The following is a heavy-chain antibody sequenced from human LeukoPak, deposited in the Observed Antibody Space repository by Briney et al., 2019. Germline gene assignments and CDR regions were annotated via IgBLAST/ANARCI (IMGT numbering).Heavy chain of an antibody. Sequence: SETLSLTCTVSGGSISSTSHSWGWIRQPPGKGLEWIGSMYYSGNTYYNSSLKSRVTISVDTSKNQFSLKVTSVTAADTAVYYCAGHPYRSGATYHFDYWGQGTLVTVSS. V-gene: IGHV4-39*01. CDR2: MYYSGNT. CDR1: GGSISSTSHS. CDR3: AGHPYRSGATYHFDY. J-gene: IGHJ4*02. D-gene: IGHD6-19*01.